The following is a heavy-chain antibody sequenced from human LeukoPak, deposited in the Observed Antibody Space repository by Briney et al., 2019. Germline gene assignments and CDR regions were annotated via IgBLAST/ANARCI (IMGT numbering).Heavy chain of an antibody. D-gene: IGHD2-21*02. CDR1: GGSFSGYY. CDR2: INHSGST. J-gene: IGHJ4*02. V-gene: IGHV4-34*01. CDR3: ARRVVVTARNVFDY. Sequence: KPSGTLSLTCAVYGGSFSGYYWSWIRQPPGKGLEWIGEINHSGSTNYNPSLKSRVTISVDTSKNQFSLKLSSVTAADTAVYYCARRVVVTARNVFDYWGQGTLVTVSS.